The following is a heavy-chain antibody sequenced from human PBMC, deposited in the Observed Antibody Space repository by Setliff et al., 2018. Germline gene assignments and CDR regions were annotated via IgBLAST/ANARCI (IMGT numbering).Heavy chain of an antibody. CDR3: ARRPTGPGAPFDI. CDR2: IYTSGST. Sequence: PSETLSLTCAVYGGSISSGSYYWSWIRQPAGKGLEWIGRIYTSGSTNYNPSLKNRATISMDTSKIQFSLKLISVTAADTALYFCARRPTGPGAPFDIWGHGTMVTVSS. D-gene: IGHD3-10*01. J-gene: IGHJ3*02. V-gene: IGHV4-61*02. CDR1: GGSISSGSYY.